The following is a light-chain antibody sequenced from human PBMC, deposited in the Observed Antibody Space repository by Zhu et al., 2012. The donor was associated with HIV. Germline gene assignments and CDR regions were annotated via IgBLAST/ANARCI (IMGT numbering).Light chain of an antibody. V-gene: IGKV1-5*03. CDR3: QQYNSYPYT. CDR2: KAS. CDR1: QSINTW. Sequence: DIQMTQSPSTLAASVGDRVTITCRGSQSINTWLAWYQQKPGKAPKLLIYKASSLESGVPSRFSGSGSGTEFTLTISSLQPDDFATYYCQQYNSYPYTFGQGTKLEIK. J-gene: IGKJ2*01.